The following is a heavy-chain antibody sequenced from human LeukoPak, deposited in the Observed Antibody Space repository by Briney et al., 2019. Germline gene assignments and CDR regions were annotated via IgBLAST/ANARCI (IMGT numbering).Heavy chain of an antibody. D-gene: IGHD1-26*01. CDR1: GFTFSSYS. V-gene: IGHV3-21*01. CDR2: ISSTSSYI. J-gene: IGHJ4*02. CDR3: ARDLTKSGGLFDY. Sequence: GGSLRLSCAASGFTFSSYSINWVRQAPGKGLEWVSFISSTSSYIYYADSVKGRFTISRDNAKNSLYLQMNSLRAEDTAVYYCARDLTKSGGLFDYWGQGTLVTVSS.